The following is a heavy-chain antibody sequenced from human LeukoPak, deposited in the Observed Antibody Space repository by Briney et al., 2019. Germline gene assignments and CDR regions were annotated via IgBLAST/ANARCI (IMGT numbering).Heavy chain of an antibody. Sequence: SETLSLTCTVSGDSITSGSNYWGWLRQPAGKGREWVGRSNNSGSTNYNPSHKSRVTISVDTSTNQSSMKLSSVTAADTAVYYCARDYCGGDCYLDNWFDPWGQGTLVTVSS. V-gene: IGHV4-61*02. CDR1: GDSITSGSNY. CDR3: ARDYCGGDCYLDNWFDP. J-gene: IGHJ5*02. CDR2: SNNSGST. D-gene: IGHD2-21*01.